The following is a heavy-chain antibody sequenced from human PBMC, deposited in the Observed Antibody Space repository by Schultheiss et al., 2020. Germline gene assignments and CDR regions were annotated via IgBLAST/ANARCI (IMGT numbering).Heavy chain of an antibody. J-gene: IGHJ6*02. CDR1: GYTLTELS. CDR3: TTAKWLVRGYYYYGMDV. D-gene: IGHD6-19*01. CDR2: FDPEDGET. V-gene: IGHV1-24*01. Sequence: ASVKVSCKVSGYTLTELSMHWVRQAPGKGLEWMGGFDPEDGETIYAQKFQGRVTITADKSTNTAYMELSSLRSEDTAVYYCTTAKWLVRGYYYYGMDVWGQGTTVTVAS.